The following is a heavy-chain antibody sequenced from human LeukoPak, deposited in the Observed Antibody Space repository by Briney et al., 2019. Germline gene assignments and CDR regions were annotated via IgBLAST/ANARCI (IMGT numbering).Heavy chain of an antibody. CDR1: GFSSISYW. J-gene: IGHJ6*03. CDR3: AGAGINDPWSGYPPYYYSYMDV. Sequence: PGGSLRLSCAASGFSSISYWMHWVRQAPGQGLLWVSRINSDGSSISYADSVKGRFTISRDNAKNTLYLQMDSLRAEDTAEYYCAGAGINDPWSGYPPYYYSYMDVWGTGTTVTVSS. D-gene: IGHD3-3*01. V-gene: IGHV3-74*01. CDR2: INSDGSSI.